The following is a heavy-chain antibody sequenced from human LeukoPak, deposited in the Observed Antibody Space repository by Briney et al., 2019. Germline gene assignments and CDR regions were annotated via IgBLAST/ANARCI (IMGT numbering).Heavy chain of an antibody. D-gene: IGHD1-26*01. Sequence: GGSLRLSCAASGFTFSDYAMSWVRQPPGKGLEWVSTISGSGDYTYYADSVRGRFTISRDNSKNTLYLQMNSLRVEDAAVYYCATTLRSGSYYFDSWGQGTLVTVSS. J-gene: IGHJ4*02. CDR3: ATTLRSGSYYFDS. CDR2: ISGSGDYT. CDR1: GFTFSDYA. V-gene: IGHV3-23*01.